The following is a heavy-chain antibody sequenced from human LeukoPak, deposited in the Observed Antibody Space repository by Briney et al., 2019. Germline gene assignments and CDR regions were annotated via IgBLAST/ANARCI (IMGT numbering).Heavy chain of an antibody. CDR2: TYYRSKWYN. Sequence: SQTLSLTCAISGDSFSSNGAAWNWIRQSPSRGLEWLGRTYYRSKWYNDYAVSVKSRITINPDASKNQFSLQLNSVTPEDTAVYYCARDRAGYCSGGSCRGGFDPWGQGTLVTVSS. CDR3: ARDRAGYCSGGSCRGGFDP. V-gene: IGHV6-1*01. D-gene: IGHD2-15*01. J-gene: IGHJ5*02. CDR1: GDSFSSNGAA.